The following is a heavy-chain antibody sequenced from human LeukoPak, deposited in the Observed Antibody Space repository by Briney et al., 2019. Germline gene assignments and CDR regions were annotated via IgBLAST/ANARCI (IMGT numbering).Heavy chain of an antibody. J-gene: IGHJ4*02. CDR1: GFTFSSYG. CDR3: AKDSRSWDYYDSSGLDY. V-gene: IGHV3-30*18. D-gene: IGHD3-22*01. CDR2: ISYDGSNK. Sequence: GGSLRLSCAASGFTFSSYGMHWVRQAPGKGLEGVAVISYDGSNKYYADSVKGRFTISRDNSKNTLYLQMNSLRAEDTAVYYCAKDSRSWDYYDSSGLDYWGQGTLVTVSS.